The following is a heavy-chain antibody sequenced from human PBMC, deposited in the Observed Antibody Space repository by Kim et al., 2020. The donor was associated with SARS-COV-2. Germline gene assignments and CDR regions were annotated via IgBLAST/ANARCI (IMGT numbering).Heavy chain of an antibody. V-gene: IGHV4-59*01. CDR3: ARGGGLRFLEWKILDY. CDR2: IYYSGST. CDR1: GGSISAYY. J-gene: IGHJ4*02. Sequence: SETLSLTCTVSGGSISAYYWSWIRQPPGKGLEWIGYIYYSGSTYYNPSLKSRVTISVDTSKNQFSLELSSVTAADTAVYYCARGGGLRFLEWKILDYWGQGTLVTVSS. D-gene: IGHD3-3*01.